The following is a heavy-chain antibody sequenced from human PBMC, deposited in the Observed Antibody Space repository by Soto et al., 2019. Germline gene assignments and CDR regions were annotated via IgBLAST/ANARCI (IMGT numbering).Heavy chain of an antibody. D-gene: IGHD7-27*01. CDR1: GFTFSNAW. J-gene: IGHJ6*02. Sequence: PGGSLRLSCAASGFTFSNAWMSWVRQAPGKGLEWVGHIKRKTDGGTTDYAAPVKGRFTISRDDSKNTLYLQMNSLKTEDTAVYYCTTDSLGGMDVWGQGTTVTVSS. V-gene: IGHV3-15*01. CDR2: IKRKTDGGTT. CDR3: TTDSLGGMDV.